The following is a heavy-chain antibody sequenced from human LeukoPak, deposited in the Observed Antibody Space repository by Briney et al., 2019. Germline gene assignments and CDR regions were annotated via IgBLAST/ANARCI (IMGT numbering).Heavy chain of an antibody. CDR2: INPNSGGT. V-gene: IGHV1-2*02. CDR3: ARDTRDSSGYSDAFDI. CDR1: GYTFTGYY. Sequence: ASVKVSCKASGYTFTGYYMHWVRQAPGQGLEWMGWINPNSGGTNNAQKFQGRVTMTRDTSISTAYMGLSRLRSDDTAVYYCARDTRDSSGYSDAFDIWGQGTMVTVSS. J-gene: IGHJ3*02. D-gene: IGHD3-22*01.